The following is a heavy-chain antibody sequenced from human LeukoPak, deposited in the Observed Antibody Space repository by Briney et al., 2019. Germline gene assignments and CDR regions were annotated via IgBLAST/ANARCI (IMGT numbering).Heavy chain of an antibody. V-gene: IGHV3-73*01. Sequence: GGSLRLSCAASGFTFSGSAMHWVRQASGKGLEWVGRIRRKGNDYATAYAASVKGRFTISRDDSKNTAYLQMDSLKTEDTAVYFCTRLGGSPPSFDYWGQGTLVTVSS. J-gene: IGHJ4*02. CDR3: TRLGGSPPSFDY. CDR1: GFTFSGSA. D-gene: IGHD3-16*01. CDR2: IRRKGNDYAT.